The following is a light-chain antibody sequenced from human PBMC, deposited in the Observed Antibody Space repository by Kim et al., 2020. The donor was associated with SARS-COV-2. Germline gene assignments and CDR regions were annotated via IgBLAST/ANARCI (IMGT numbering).Light chain of an antibody. V-gene: IGLV1-40*01. CDR1: SSNIGAGYD. J-gene: IGLJ3*02. CDR2: ADS. Sequence: QSVLTQPPSVSGAPGQRVTISCTGSSSNIGAGYDVHWYQQLPGRAPKLLIFADSGRPSGVPDRLSGSKSGTSASLAITGLQAEDESDYYCQSYDNRLSGWVFGGGTKVTVL. CDR3: QSYDNRLSGWV.